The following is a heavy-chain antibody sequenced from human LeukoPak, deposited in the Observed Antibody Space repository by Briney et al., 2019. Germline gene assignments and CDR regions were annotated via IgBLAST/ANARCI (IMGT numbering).Heavy chain of an antibody. CDR2: IYHSGST. Sequence: SETLSLTCAVSGGSISSGGYSWSWIRQPPGKGLEWIGYIYHSGSTYHNPSLKSRVTISVDRSKNQFSLKLSSVTAADTAVYYCARGQNYFWSGYYSNWFDPWGQGTLVTVSS. J-gene: IGHJ5*02. CDR1: GGSISSGGYS. D-gene: IGHD3-3*01. V-gene: IGHV4-30-2*01. CDR3: ARGQNYFWSGYYSNWFDP.